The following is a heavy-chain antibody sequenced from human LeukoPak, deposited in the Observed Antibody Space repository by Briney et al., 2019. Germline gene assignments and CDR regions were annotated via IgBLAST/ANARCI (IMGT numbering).Heavy chain of an antibody. V-gene: IGHV5-51*01. D-gene: IGHD3-3*01. J-gene: IGHJ5*02. Sequence: GESLKISCKGSGYIFTSYWIACVRQMPGKGLEWMGIIYPGDSDTRYSPSFPGQVTISADKSISTAYLQWSSLKASDTAMYYCARHLRPHPYTYDFWSGYATNWFDPWGQGTLVTVSS. CDR2: IYPGDSDT. CDR3: ARHLRPHPYTYDFWSGYATNWFDP. CDR1: GYIFTSYW.